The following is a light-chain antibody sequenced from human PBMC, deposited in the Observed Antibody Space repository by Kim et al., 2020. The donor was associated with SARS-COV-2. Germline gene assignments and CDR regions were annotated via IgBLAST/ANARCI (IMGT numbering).Light chain of an antibody. J-gene: IGKJ3*01. CDR2: DAS. Sequence: DIQLTQSPSFLSASVGDRVTITCRASQGISSYLAWYQQKPGKAPNLLIYDASTLQSGVPSRFSGRGSGTEFTLTISSLQPEDFATYYCQQLNGYLPFTFGPGTKVDIK. CDR1: QGISSY. V-gene: IGKV1-9*01. CDR3: QQLNGYLPFT.